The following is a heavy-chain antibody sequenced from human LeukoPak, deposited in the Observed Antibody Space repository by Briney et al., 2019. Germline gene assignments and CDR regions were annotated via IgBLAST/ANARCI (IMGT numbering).Heavy chain of an antibody. Sequence: PGGSLRLSCAAYGFTFSNYAMSWVRQAPGKGLEWVSGISGSGGSTYYADSVKGRFTISRDNSKTTLYLQMNSLRAEDTAVYYCAKGSSSYYFAFDIWGQGTMVTVSS. J-gene: IGHJ3*02. D-gene: IGHD6-13*01. CDR1: GFTFSNYA. V-gene: IGHV3-23*01. CDR3: AKGSSSYYFAFDI. CDR2: ISGSGGST.